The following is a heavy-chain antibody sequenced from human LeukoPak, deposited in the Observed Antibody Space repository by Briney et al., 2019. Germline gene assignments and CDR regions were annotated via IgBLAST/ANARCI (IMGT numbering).Heavy chain of an antibody. V-gene: IGHV4-34*01. Sequence: PSETLSLSCAVYGGSFSGYYWSWIRQPPGKGLEWIGEVNHSGSTNYNPSLKSRVTMSVDTSKNQFSLKLSSVTAADTAVYYCARGEAAAGPMDYMDVWDTGATVTVSS. CDR1: GGSFSGYY. CDR2: VNHSGST. J-gene: IGHJ6*03. D-gene: IGHD6-13*01. CDR3: ARGEAAAGPMDYMDV.